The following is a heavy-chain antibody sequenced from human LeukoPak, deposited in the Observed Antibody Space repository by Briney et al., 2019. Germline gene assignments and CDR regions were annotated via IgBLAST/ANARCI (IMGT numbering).Heavy chain of an antibody. CDR3: ARGDYGGNSWWFDP. CDR1: GYTFTSYA. V-gene: IGHV1-3*01. D-gene: IGHD4-23*01. CDR2: VNAGNGNT. Sequence: ASVKVSCKASGYTFTSYAMHWVRQAPGQRLEWMGWVNAGNGNTKYSQKFQGRVTITRDTSTSTAYMELRSLRSDDTAVYYCARGDYGGNSWWFDPWGQGTLVTVSS. J-gene: IGHJ5*02.